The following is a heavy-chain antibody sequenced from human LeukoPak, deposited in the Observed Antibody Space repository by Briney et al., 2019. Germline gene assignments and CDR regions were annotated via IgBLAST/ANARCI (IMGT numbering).Heavy chain of an antibody. J-gene: IGHJ4*02. V-gene: IGHV4-34*01. CDR3: ALDFWRGSLITNF. Sequence: SETLSLTCAVYGGPFSHYYWTWIRQPPGKGLERIGEINHRGGTDYNPSLKSRVTISVDTSKNQFSLKLTSVTAADTAVYYCALDFWRGSLITNFWGQGTPVTVSS. CDR2: INHRGGT. CDR1: GGPFSHYY. D-gene: IGHD3-3*01.